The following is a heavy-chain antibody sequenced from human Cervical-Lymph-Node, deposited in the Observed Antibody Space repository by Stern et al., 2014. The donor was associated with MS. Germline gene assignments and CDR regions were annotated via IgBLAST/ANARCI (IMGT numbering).Heavy chain of an antibody. J-gene: IGHJ3*01. Sequence: DQLVESGAEVKKPGSSVKVTCKTSGGNFSDFAITWVRQAPGKGLEWVGGIITFFDTAHYAQHFRGRVTFTAYKSTNTASMELTSLTSDDTAVYYCAKDEPSHGTSGHPHFDVWGQGTILTVSS. D-gene: IGHD2-8*01. V-gene: IGHV1-69*06. CDR2: IITFFDTA. CDR3: AKDEPSHGTSGHPHFDV. CDR1: GGNFSDFA.